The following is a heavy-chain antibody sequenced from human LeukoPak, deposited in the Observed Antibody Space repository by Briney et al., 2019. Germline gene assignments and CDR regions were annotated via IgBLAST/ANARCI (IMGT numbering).Heavy chain of an antibody. CDR3: AKDHDVYCGSGTTDY. CDR1: GFTFSSYA. J-gene: IGHJ4*02. V-gene: IGHV3-23*01. D-gene: IGHD3-10*01. Sequence: GGSLRLSCAASGFTFSSYAMSWVRQAPGKGLEWVSAISGSGGSTYYADSVKGRFTISRDNSKNTLYLQMNSLRAEDTAVYYCAKDHDVYCGSGTTDYWGQGTLVTVSS. CDR2: ISGSGGST.